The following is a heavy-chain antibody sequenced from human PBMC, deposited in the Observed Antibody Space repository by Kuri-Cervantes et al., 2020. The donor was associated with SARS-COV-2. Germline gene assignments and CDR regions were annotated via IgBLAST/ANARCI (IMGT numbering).Heavy chain of an antibody. CDR1: GFTFSNYV. D-gene: IGHD1-26*01. Sequence: GESLKISCAASGFTFSNYVMHWVRQAPGKGLEWVAVISYDGSNKYYADSVKGRFTISRDNSKNTLYLQMNSLRAEDTAVYYCASQAGGRYYYYYMDVWGKGTTVTVSS. CDR3: ASQAGGRYYYYYMDV. V-gene: IGHV3-30-3*01. J-gene: IGHJ6*03. CDR2: ISYDGSNK.